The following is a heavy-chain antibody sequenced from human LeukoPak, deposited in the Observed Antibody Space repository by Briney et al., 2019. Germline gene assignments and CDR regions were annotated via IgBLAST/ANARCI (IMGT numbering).Heavy chain of an antibody. Sequence: SGGSLRLSCAASGFTFSSYAMSWVRQAPGKGLEWVSAISGSGGSTYYADSVKGRFTISRDNSKNTLYLQMNSLRAEDTAVHYCAKLGGGQYYYYGMDVWGQGTTVTVSS. CDR2: ISGSGGST. D-gene: IGHD3-16*01. CDR3: AKLGGGQYYYYGMDV. J-gene: IGHJ6*02. V-gene: IGHV3-23*01. CDR1: GFTFSSYA.